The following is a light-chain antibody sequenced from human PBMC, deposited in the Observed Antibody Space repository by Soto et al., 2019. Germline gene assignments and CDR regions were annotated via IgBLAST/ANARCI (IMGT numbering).Light chain of an antibody. CDR2: GAS. Sequence: EIVITQSPSTLSLSPPQRSTLSCRASQRLSISYIAWYQQKPGQAPRLLVQGASRRATGIPDRFSGSGSGTDFTLTISRLEPEDFEVYYCQQYGGSPTTFGQGTKVDIK. J-gene: IGKJ1*01. V-gene: IGKV3-20*01. CDR1: QRLSISY. CDR3: QQYGGSPTT.